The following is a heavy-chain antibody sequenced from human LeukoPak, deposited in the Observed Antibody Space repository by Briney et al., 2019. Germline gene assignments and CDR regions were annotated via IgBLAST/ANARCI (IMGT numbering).Heavy chain of an antibody. V-gene: IGHV3-13*04. Sequence: GGSVRLSCAASGFTFSSYDMHWVRQATGKGLEWVSAINTAGDTYYPGSVKGRFTISRDNARNSLYLQMNGLRAGETAVYYCARRVGGPYDYWGEGTLATVSS. D-gene: IGHD2-2*01. CDR3: ARRVGGPYDY. J-gene: IGHJ4*01. CDR2: INTAGDT. CDR1: GFTFSSYD.